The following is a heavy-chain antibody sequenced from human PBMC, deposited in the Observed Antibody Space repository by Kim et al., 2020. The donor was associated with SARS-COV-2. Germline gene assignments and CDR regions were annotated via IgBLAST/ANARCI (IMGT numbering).Heavy chain of an antibody. V-gene: IGHV4-30-4*01. CDR3: ARDGMVLEWLLPSYGMDV. CDR2: IYYSGST. Sequence: SETLSLTCTVSGGSISSGDYYWSWIRQPPGKGLEWIGYIYYSGSTYYNPSLKSRVTISVDTSKNQFSLKLSSVTAADTAVYYCARDGMVLEWLLPSYGMDVWRQGTTVTVSS. J-gene: IGHJ6*02. D-gene: IGHD3-3*01. CDR1: GGSISSGDYY.